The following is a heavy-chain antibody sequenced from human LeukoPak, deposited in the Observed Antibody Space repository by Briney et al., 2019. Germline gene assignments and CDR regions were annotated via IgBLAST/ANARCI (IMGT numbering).Heavy chain of an antibody. CDR2: ISGDGGST. CDR1: GFTFDDYA. CDR3: ARIQTGYSSGWSAY. Sequence: SGGSLRLSCAASGFTFDDYAMYWVRQAPGKGLEWVSLISGDGGSTYYADSVKGRFTISRDNAKNSLYLQMNSLRAEDTALYYCARIQTGYSSGWSAYWGQGTLVTVSS. J-gene: IGHJ4*02. D-gene: IGHD6-19*01. V-gene: IGHV3-43*02.